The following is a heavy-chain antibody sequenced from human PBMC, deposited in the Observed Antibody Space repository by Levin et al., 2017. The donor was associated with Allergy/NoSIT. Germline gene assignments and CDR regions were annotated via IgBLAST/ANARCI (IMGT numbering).Heavy chain of an antibody. J-gene: IGHJ1*01. CDR2: IYWDDDK. CDR1: GFSLSTSGVG. V-gene: IGHV2-5*02. Sequence: SGPTLVKPTQTLTLTCTFSGFSLSTSGVGVGWIRQPPGKALEWLALIYWDDDKRYSPSLKSRLTITKDTSKNQVVLTMTNMDPVDTATYYCAHRLFIGRAVAGNAEYFQHWGQGTLVTVSS. CDR3: AHRLFIGRAVAGNAEYFQH. D-gene: IGHD6-19*01.